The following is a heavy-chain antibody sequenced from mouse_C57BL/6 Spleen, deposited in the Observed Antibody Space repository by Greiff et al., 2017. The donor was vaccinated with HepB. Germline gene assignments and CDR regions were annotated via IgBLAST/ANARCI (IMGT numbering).Heavy chain of an antibody. J-gene: IGHJ4*01. CDR1: GYSFTGYY. CDR3: ARSYDGETMDY. Sequence: VQLQQSGPELVKPGASVKISCKASGYSFTGYYMNWVKQSPEKSLEWIGEINPSTGGTTYNQKFKAKATLTVDKSSSTAYMQLKSLTSEDSAVYYCARSYDGETMDYWGQGTSVTVSS. V-gene: IGHV1-42*01. D-gene: IGHD2-12*01. CDR2: INPSTGGT.